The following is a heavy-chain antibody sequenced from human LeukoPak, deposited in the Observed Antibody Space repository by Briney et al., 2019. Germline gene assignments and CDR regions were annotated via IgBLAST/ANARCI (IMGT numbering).Heavy chain of an antibody. CDR1: GYSFTSYW. CDR3: ARRGHSSSSDY. Sequence: GESLKISCKGSGYSFTSYWIGSVRQLPGKGLQCMGIIYPGASDTRYSPSFQGQVTISADKSISTASLQWSSLKASDTAMYYCARRGHSSSSDYWGQGTLVTVSS. CDR2: IYPGASDT. J-gene: IGHJ4*02. V-gene: IGHV5-51*01. D-gene: IGHD6-13*01.